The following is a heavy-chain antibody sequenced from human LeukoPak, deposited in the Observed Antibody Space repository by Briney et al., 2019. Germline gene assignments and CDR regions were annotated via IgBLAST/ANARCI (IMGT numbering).Heavy chain of an antibody. J-gene: IGHJ3*02. CDR1: GFTFSSYS. CDR3: ARTLLWYPSEAFDI. V-gene: IGHV3-21*01. CDR2: ISSSSSYI. Sequence: SGGSLRLSCAASGFTFSSYSMNWVRQAPGKGLEWVSSISSSSSYIYYADSVKGRFTISRDNAKNSLYLQMNSLRAEDTAVYYCARTLLWYPSEAFDIWGQGTMVTVSS. D-gene: IGHD3-10*01.